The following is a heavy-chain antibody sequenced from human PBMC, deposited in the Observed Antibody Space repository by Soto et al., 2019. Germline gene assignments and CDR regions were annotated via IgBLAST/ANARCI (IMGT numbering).Heavy chain of an antibody. Sequence: GGSLRLSCAASGFTFSSYDMHWVRQATGKGLEWVSAIGTAGDTYYPGSVKGRFTISRENAKNSLYLQMNSLRAEDTAVYYCATTIGSYYYYGMDVWGQGTTVTVSS. CDR1: GFTFSSYD. CDR3: ATTIGSYYYYGMDV. CDR2: IGTAGDT. V-gene: IGHV3-13*01. J-gene: IGHJ6*02. D-gene: IGHD5-12*01.